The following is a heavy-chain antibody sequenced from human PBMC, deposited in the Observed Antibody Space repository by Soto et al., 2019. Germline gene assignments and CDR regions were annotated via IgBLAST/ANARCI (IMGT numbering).Heavy chain of an antibody. CDR1: GFTFSNAW. V-gene: IGHV3-15*01. Sequence: EVQLVESGGGLVKPGGSLRLSCAASGFTFSNAWMSWVRQAPGKGLEWVGRIKSKTDGGTTDYAAPVKGRFTISRDNSKSTLYLQMTSLKTEDTAVYYCTTELVVVAASDYWGQGTLVTVSS. CDR3: TTELVVVAASDY. J-gene: IGHJ4*02. D-gene: IGHD2-15*01. CDR2: IKSKTDGGTT.